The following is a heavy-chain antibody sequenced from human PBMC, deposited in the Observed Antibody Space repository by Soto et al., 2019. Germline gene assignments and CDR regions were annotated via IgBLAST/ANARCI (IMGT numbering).Heavy chain of an antibody. CDR3: AKDIPPEIDDFWHGMDV. Sequence: QVQLVESGGGVVQPGRSLRLSCGASGFTFSDYGMYWVRQAPGKGLEWVSVISYGGARKYYADSVKGRFTISRDNSKNTLYLQISSLRAEDTDVYYCAKDIPPEIDDFWHGMDVWGQGTTVTVSS. V-gene: IGHV3-30*18. CDR1: GFTFSDYG. D-gene: IGHD3-3*01. J-gene: IGHJ6*02. CDR2: ISYGGARK.